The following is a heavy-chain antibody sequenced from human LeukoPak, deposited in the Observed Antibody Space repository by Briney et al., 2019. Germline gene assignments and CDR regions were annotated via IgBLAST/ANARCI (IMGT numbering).Heavy chain of an antibody. J-gene: IGHJ4*02. V-gene: IGHV3-23*01. D-gene: IGHD3-22*01. CDR1: GFTFSSYA. CDR2: ISGSGGST. CDR3: AKGRYYYDSSGYWQFDY. Sequence: QPGGSLRLSCAASGFTFSSYAMSWVRQAPGKGLEWVSGISGSGGSTYYADSVKGRFTISRDNSKNTLYLQMNSLRAEDTAVYYCAKGRYYYDSSGYWQFDYWDQGTLVTVSS.